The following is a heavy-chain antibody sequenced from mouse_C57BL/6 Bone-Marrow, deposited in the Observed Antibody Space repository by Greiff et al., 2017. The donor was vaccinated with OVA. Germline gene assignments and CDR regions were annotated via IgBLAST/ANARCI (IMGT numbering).Heavy chain of an antibody. V-gene: IGHV1-81*01. Sequence: QVQLQQSGAELARPGASVKLSCKASGYTLTSYGISWVKQRTGQGLEWIGENYPRSGNTYYNEKFKGKATLTADKSSSPAYMGLRSLTSEDSAVYFCALTQYFDVWGTGTTVTVSS. CDR3: ALTQYFDV. CDR2: NYPRSGNT. CDR1: GYTLTSYG. J-gene: IGHJ1*03. D-gene: IGHD4-1*01.